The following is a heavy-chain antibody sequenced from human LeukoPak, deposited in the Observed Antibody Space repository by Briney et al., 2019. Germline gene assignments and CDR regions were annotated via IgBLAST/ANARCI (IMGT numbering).Heavy chain of an antibody. CDR2: IYWDDDK. CDR3: AHLNMITFGGVIVISGMDY. V-gene: IGHV2-5*02. Sequence: SGPTLVKPTQTLTLTCTFSGFSLSTSGVAVGWIRQPPGKALEWLALIYWDDDKRYSPSLKSRLTITKDTSKNQVVLTMTNMDPVDTATYYCAHLNMITFGGVIVISGMDYWGQGTLVTVSS. D-gene: IGHD3-16*02. J-gene: IGHJ4*02. CDR1: GFSLSTSGVA.